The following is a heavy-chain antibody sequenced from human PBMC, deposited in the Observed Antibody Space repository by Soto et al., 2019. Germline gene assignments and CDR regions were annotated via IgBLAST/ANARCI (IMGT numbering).Heavy chain of an antibody. V-gene: IGHV1-69*12. J-gene: IGHJ4*02. CDR3: ARDQLGRGSLGEVTTDYYFDS. CDR1: GDSFNTYA. CDR2: NFPFFDRA. D-gene: IGHD6-6*01. Sequence: QVHLVQSGAEVKKPGSSVKVSCKASGDSFNTYAITWVRQAPGQGLEWMGGNFPFFDRANYAQKFQDRLTISADESTTTGYMALRILGSDDTAVYYCARDQLGRGSLGEVTTDYYFDSWGQGALVNVSS.